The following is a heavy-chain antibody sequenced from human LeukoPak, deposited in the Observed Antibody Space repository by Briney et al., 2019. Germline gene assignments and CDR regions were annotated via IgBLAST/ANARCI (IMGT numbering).Heavy chain of an antibody. V-gene: IGHV3-23*01. CDR2: ISGSGGST. CDR1: GFTFSSYA. D-gene: IGHD2-15*01. J-gene: IGHJ4*02. Sequence: GGSLRLSCAASGFTFSSYAMSWVRQAPGKGLEWVSAISGSGGSTYYADSVKGRFTISRDNSKNTLYLQMNSLRAEDTAVYFCARDKAWDKNMVALSHWGQGTLVTVSS. CDR3: ARDKAWDKNMVALSH.